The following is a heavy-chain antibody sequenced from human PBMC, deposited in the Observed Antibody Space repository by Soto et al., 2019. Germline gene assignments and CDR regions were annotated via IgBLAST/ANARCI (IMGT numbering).Heavy chain of an antibody. CDR2: IYHSGNT. Sequence: QVQLQESGPGLVKTSQTLSLSCAVSGDSVSSGPYYWTWIRQHPGKGLEWIGYIYHSGNTYYNPSLKSRLTISMDTSNNQFSLKLTAVTAADTAVYYCATAYDRGGHSHALDYWGQGTLVTVSS. D-gene: IGHD3-22*01. V-gene: IGHV4-31*11. J-gene: IGHJ4*03. CDR3: ATAYDRGGHSHALDY. CDR1: GDSVSSGPYY.